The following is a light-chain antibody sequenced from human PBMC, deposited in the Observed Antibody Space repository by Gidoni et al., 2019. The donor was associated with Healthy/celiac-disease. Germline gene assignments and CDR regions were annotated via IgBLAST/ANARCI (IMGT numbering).Light chain of an antibody. CDR1: QSVSSY. CDR2: DAS. Sequence: DIVLTQSPATLSLSPGERATLSCRASQSVSSYLAWYQQKPGQAPRLLIYDASNRATGIPARFSGSGSGTDVTLTISSLEPEDLAVYYCQQRSNWPPLFTFGPGTKVDIK. J-gene: IGKJ3*01. V-gene: IGKV3-11*01. CDR3: QQRSNWPPLFT.